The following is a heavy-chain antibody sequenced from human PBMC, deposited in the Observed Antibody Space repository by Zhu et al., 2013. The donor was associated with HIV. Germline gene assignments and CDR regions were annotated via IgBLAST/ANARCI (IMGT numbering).Heavy chain of an antibody. J-gene: IGHJ5*02. CDR2: ISYDGINK. D-gene: IGHD5-12*01. Sequence: VQLVESGGGVVQPGRSLRLSCASSGFTFSSYAMHWVRQAPGKGLEWVAVISYDGINKFYADSVKGRFTISRDNSKNTLYLQMNSLRAEDTAVYYCARGRGYSGYDGYNWFDPWGQGTLVTVSS. V-gene: IGHV3-30-3*01. CDR3: ARGRGYSGYDGYNWFDP. CDR1: GFTFSSYA.